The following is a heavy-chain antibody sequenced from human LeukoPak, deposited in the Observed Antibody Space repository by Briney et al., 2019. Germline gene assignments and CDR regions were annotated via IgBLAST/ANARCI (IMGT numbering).Heavy chain of an antibody. CDR2: IIPIFGTA. J-gene: IGHJ6*03. Sequence: SVKVSCKASGGTFSSYAISWVRQAPGQGLEWMGRIIPIFGTANYAQKFQGRVTITADKSTSTAYVELSSLRSEDTAVYYCARGYCSGGSCHDHYYYYYMDVWGKGTTVTVSS. CDR1: GGTFSSYA. V-gene: IGHV1-69*06. D-gene: IGHD2-15*01. CDR3: ARGYCSGGSCHDHYYYYYMDV.